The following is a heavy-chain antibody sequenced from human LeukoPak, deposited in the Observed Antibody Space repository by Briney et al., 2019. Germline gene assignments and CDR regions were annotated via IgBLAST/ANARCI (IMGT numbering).Heavy chain of an antibody. Sequence: GGSLRLSCAASGFTFSSYWMHWVRQAPGKGLVWVSRINNDGSSTSYADSVKGRFTISRDNAKNTLYLQMNSLRAEDTAVYYCARDRFSHFDYWGQGTLVTVSS. CDR3: ARDRFSHFDY. CDR2: INNDGSST. D-gene: IGHD3-10*01. V-gene: IGHV3-74*01. CDR1: GFTFSSYW. J-gene: IGHJ4*02.